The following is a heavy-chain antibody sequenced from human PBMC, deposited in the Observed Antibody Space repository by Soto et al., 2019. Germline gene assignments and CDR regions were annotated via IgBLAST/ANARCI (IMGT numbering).Heavy chain of an antibody. V-gene: IGHV3-66*01. D-gene: IGHD6-19*01. Sequence: LRLSCAASGFTVSSKYMSWVRQAPGKGLEWVSLIQSGGPTYYADSVKGRFTISRDTSKNTLYLQMNSLRAEDTAVYYCARDDGMDSSGWYWVDPWGQGPLVTVST. J-gene: IGHJ5*02. CDR2: IQSGGPT. CDR3: ARDDGMDSSGWYWVDP. CDR1: GFTVSSKY.